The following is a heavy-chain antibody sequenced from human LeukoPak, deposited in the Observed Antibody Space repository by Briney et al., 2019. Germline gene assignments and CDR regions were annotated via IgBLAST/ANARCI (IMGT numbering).Heavy chain of an antibody. V-gene: IGHV1-2*02. CDR3: ARDPLFYGDEYYFDY. J-gene: IGHJ4*02. D-gene: IGHD4-17*01. CDR1: GYTFTGYY. Sequence: ASVKVSCKASGYTFTGYYMHWVRQAPGQGLEWMGWINPNSGGTNYAQKFQGRVTMTRDTSTSTAYMELSRLRSDDTAVYYCARDPLFYGDEYYFDYWGQGTLVTVSS. CDR2: INPNSGGT.